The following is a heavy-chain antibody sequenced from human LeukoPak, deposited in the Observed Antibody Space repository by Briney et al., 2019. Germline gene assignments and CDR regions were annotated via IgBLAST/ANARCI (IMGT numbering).Heavy chain of an antibody. J-gene: IGHJ4*02. CDR1: GFTFDDYG. V-gene: IGHV3-20*04. Sequence: PGGSLRLSCAASGFTFDDYGMSWVRQAPGKGLEWVSGINWNGGSTGYADSVKGRFTISRDNSKNTLYLQMNSLRAEDTAVYYCAKEDSKYYFDFWDQGTLVTVSS. CDR3: AKEDSKYYFDF. CDR2: INWNGGST. D-gene: IGHD3/OR15-3a*01.